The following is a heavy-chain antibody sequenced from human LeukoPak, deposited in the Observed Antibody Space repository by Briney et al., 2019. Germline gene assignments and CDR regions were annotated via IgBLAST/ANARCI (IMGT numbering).Heavy chain of an antibody. CDR3: AACRGATDYYYYMDV. CDR1: GYTFTSYY. J-gene: IGHJ6*03. Sequence: GASVKVSCKASGYTFTSYYMHWVRQAPGQGLEGMGIINPSGGSRNYAQKFQGRVTITADESTSTAYMELSSLRSEDTAVYYCAACRGATDYYYYMDVWGKGTTVTISS. CDR2: INPSGGSR. D-gene: IGHD1-26*01. V-gene: IGHV1-46*01.